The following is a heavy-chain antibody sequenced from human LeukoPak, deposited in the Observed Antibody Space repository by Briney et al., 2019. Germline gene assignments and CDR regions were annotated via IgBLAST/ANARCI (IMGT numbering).Heavy chain of an antibody. J-gene: IGHJ4*02. CDR3: AREVEVGLGFDY. CDR1: GFTVSNHC. D-gene: IGHD3-22*01. CDR2: ICSDGTK. Sequence: GGSLRLSCASSGFTVSNHCMHWVRQAPGKGLVWVSRICSDGTKYYADSVKGRFTISGDDAKNTPSLQMNSLRAEDTAVYYCAREVEVGLGFDYWGQGSLVTVSS. V-gene: IGHV3-74*01.